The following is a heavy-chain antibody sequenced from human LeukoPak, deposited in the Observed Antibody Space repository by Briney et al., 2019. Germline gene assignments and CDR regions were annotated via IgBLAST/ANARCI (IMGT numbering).Heavy chain of an antibody. Sequence: PGGSLRLSCAASGFTFSSYSMNWVRQAPGKGLEWVSSISSSISYIYYADSVKGRFTISRDNAKNSLYLKMNSLRAEDTAVYYCARGAAYRSSWHRCSWFDPWGQGTLVTVSS. CDR3: ARGAAYRSSWHRCSWFDP. D-gene: IGHD6-13*01. J-gene: IGHJ5*02. CDR1: GFTFSSYS. CDR2: ISSSISYI. V-gene: IGHV3-21*01.